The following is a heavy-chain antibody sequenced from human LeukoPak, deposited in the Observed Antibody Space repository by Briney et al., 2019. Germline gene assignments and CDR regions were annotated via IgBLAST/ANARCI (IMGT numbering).Heavy chain of an antibody. V-gene: IGHV4-4*02. J-gene: IGHJ4*02. Sequence: SETLSLTCAVSGGSISSSNWWSWVRQPPGKGLEWIGEIYHSGSTNYNPSLKSRVTISVDKSKNQFSLKLSSVTAADTAVYYCARGGIGWFGESPTGVWYFDYWGQGTLVTVSS. CDR1: GGSISSSNW. CDR3: ARGGIGWFGESPTGVWYFDY. CDR2: IYHSGST. D-gene: IGHD3-10*01.